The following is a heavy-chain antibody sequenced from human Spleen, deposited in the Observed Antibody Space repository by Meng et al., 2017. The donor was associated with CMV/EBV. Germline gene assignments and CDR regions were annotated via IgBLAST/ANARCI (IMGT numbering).Heavy chain of an antibody. J-gene: IGHJ5*02. CDR1: LTGYY. D-gene: IGHD2-2*01. Sequence: LTGYYILWGRAIAGQGHEWMGWIKPNRSSKHCDQEFQDRVTMTRNTSITTAYMELSGLRSDNTAVYSCAGNMVVVVPAAIANWLDPWGQGTLVTVSS. V-gene: IGHV1-2*02. CDR2: IKPNRSSK. CDR3: AGNMVVVVPAAIANWLDP.